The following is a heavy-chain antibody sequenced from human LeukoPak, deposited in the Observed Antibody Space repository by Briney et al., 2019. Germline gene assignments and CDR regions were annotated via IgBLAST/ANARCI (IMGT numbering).Heavy chain of an antibody. V-gene: IGHV4-59*08. Sequence: SETLSLTCTVSGGSISSYYWSWIRQPPGKGLEWIGHVYYSGSTNYNLSLKSRVTMSVDSSKSHFSLKLNSVTAADTAVYYCAKSFYYASGLDYWGQGTLVTVSS. CDR1: GGSISSYY. D-gene: IGHD3-10*01. CDR3: AKSFYYASGLDY. CDR2: VYYSGST. J-gene: IGHJ4*02.